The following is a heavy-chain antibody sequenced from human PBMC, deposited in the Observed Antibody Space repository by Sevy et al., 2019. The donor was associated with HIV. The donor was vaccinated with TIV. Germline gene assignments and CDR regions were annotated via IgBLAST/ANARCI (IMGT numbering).Heavy chain of an antibody. V-gene: IGHV4-38-2*01. CDR2: SSHTGNT. J-gene: IGHJ4*02. CDR1: GYSINSGYF. CDR3: ARVKSHGGNDY. D-gene: IGHD4-17*01. Sequence: SETLSLTCAVSGYSINSGYFWGWIRQPPGKGLEWIGTSSHTGNTYYNPSFKSRVTISIDTSKNQFSLKLNSVTAADTAVYYCARVKSHGGNDYWGQGTLVTVSS.